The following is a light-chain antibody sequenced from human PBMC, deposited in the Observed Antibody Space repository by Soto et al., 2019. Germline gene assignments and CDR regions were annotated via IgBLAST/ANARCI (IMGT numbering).Light chain of an antibody. Sequence: EIVMTQSPATLSVSPGERATLSCRASQSVSSNLAWYQQKPGQGPRLLIYGASTRATGIPARFSGSGSGTDFTLTISSLQSEDFAVYYCQQYSKWPWTFGQGTKVEI. CDR3: QQYSKWPWT. CDR2: GAS. CDR1: QSVSSN. V-gene: IGKV3-15*01. J-gene: IGKJ1*01.